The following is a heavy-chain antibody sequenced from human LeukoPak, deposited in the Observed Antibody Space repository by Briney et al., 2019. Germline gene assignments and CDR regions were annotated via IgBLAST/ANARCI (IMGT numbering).Heavy chain of an antibody. D-gene: IGHD3-22*01. J-gene: IGHJ5*02. CDR2: IYYSGST. V-gene: IGHV4-59*01. Sequence: SETLSLTCTVSDGSISSYYWSWIRQPPGKRLEWIGYIYYSGSTDYNPSLKSRVTISVDTSKNQFSLKLSSVTAADTAVYYCAREARYYYDSSGYYNWFDPWGQGTLVTVSS. CDR3: AREARYYYDSSGYYNWFDP. CDR1: DGSISSYY.